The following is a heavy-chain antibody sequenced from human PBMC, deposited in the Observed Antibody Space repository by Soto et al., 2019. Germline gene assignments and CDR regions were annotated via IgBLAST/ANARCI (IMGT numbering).Heavy chain of an antibody. D-gene: IGHD6-13*01. Sequence: SETLSFTCAVSGGSISSSNWWSWDRQPPGKGLEWIGEIYPSGSTNYNPSLKSRVTISVDKSKIQFSLKLSSVTAADTAVYYGARDVAAGYFDYWGQGTLVTVSS. J-gene: IGHJ4*02. CDR2: IYPSGST. CDR1: GGSISSSNW. CDR3: ARDVAAGYFDY. V-gene: IGHV4-4*02.